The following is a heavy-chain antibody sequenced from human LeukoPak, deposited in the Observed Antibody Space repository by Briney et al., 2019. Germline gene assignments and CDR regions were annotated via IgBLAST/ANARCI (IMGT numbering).Heavy chain of an antibody. J-gene: IGHJ4*02. V-gene: IGHV4-30-2*01. CDR1: GGSISSGGYY. CDR2: IYHSGST. CDR3: ARQRVLDY. Sequence: PSETLSLTCTVSGGSISSGGYYWSWIRQPPGKGLEWIGYIYHSGSTYYNPSLKSRVTISVDTSKNQFSLKLSSVTAADTAVYYCARQRVLDYWGQGTLVTVSS.